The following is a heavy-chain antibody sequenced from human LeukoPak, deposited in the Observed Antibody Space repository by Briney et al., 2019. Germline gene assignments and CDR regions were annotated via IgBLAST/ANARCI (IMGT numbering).Heavy chain of an antibody. CDR3: ANCPGYSSGWFREDNFDY. CDR2: ISGSGGST. V-gene: IGHV3-23*01. CDR1: GFTFSSYA. D-gene: IGHD6-19*01. J-gene: IGHJ4*02. Sequence: TGGSLRLSCAASGFTFSSYAMSWVRQAPGKGLEWVSAISGSGGSTYYADSVKGRFTISRDNSKNTLYLQMNSLRAEDTAVYYCANCPGYSSGWFREDNFDYWGQGTLVTVSS.